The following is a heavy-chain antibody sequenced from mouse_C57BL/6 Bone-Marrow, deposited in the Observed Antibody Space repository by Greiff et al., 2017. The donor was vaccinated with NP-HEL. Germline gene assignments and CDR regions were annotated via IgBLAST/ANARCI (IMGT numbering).Heavy chain of an antibody. CDR2: IYPRDGST. J-gene: IGHJ1*03. CDR3: AIYYYGSSRYWYFDV. V-gene: IGHV1-85*01. D-gene: IGHD1-1*01. CDR1: GYTFTSYD. Sequence: VKLMESGPELVKPGASVKLSCKASGYTFTSYDINWVKQRPGQGLEWIGWIYPRDGSTKYNEKFKGKATLTVDTSSSTAYMELHSLTSEDSAVYFCAIYYYGSSRYWYFDVWGTGTTVTVSS.